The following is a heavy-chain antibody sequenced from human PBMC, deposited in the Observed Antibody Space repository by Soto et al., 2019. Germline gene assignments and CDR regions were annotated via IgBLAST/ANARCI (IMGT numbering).Heavy chain of an antibody. V-gene: IGHV1-18*01. CDR1: GYTFTSYG. J-gene: IGHJ6*02. CDR3: ARVATTVTTLYYYYGMDV. CDR2: ISAYNGNT. Sequence: ASVKVSCKASGYTFTSYGISWVRQAPGQGLEWMGWISAYNGNTNYAQKLQGRVTMTTDTSTSTAYMELRGLRSDDTAVYYCARVATTVTTLYYYYGMDVWGQGTTVTVSS. D-gene: IGHD4-17*01.